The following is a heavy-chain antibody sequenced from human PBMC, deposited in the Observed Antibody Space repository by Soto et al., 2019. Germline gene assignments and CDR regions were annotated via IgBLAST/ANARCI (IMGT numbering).Heavy chain of an antibody. Sequence: QVHLVQSGGEVKKPGASVKVSCKASGYTFNRHGTTWVRQAPGQGLEWMGWISGYNGDINYEQKFQGRVTLSSDTLTSTVYLELKSLRFDDTAVYYCARVRIVGAREIDFWGQGTLVTVSS. CDR2: ISGYNGDI. CDR3: ARVRIVGAREIDF. J-gene: IGHJ4*02. CDR1: GYTFNRHG. V-gene: IGHV1-18*04. D-gene: IGHD1-26*01.